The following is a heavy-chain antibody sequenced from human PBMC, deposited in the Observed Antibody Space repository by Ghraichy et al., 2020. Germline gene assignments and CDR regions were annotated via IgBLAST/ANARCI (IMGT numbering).Heavy chain of an antibody. V-gene: IGHV4-34*01. D-gene: IGHD3-22*01. CDR2: INHSGST. Sequence: SETLSLTCAVYGGSFSGYYWSWIRQPPGKGLESIGEINHSGSTNYNPSLKSRVTISVDTSKNQFSLKLSSVTAADTAVYYCARSPPALRYYDRGGLTAFDIWGQGTMVTVSS. CDR3: ARSPPALRYYDRGGLTAFDI. CDR1: GGSFSGYY. J-gene: IGHJ3*02.